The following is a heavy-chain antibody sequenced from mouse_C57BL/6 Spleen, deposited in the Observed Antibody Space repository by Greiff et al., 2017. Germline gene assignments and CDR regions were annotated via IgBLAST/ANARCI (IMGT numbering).Heavy chain of an antibody. Sequence: EVQLQQSGAELVRPGASVKLSCTASGFNIKDDYMHWVKQRPEQGLEWIGWIDPENGDTEYAAKFQGKATITADTSSNTAYMQLSSLKSEDTAVYYCTRGPDSGWFAYWGQGTLVTVSA. V-gene: IGHV14-4*01. CDR2: IDPENGDT. J-gene: IGHJ3*01. CDR3: TRGPDSGWFAY. CDR1: GFNIKDDY.